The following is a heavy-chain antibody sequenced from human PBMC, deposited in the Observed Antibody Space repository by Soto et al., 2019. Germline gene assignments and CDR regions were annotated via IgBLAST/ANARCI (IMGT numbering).Heavy chain of an antibody. D-gene: IGHD1-20*01. CDR3: ARDGVNWNDVTYFQH. V-gene: IGHV1-18*01. Sequence: ASVKVSCKASGYTFTSYDINWVRQAPGQGLEWMGWMNGYNGNTNYAQKLQGRVTMTRNTSTSTAYMELRSLRSDDTAVYYCARDGVNWNDVTYFQHWGQGTLVTVSS. J-gene: IGHJ1*01. CDR2: MNGYNGNT. CDR1: GYTFTSYD.